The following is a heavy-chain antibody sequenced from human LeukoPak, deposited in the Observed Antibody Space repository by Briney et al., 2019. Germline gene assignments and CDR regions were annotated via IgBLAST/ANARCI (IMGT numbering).Heavy chain of an antibody. CDR3: ARDVDFWSNAFDI. Sequence: GGSLRLSCAASGFTFSSYWMSWVRQAPGRGLEWVANIKQDGSEKYYVDSVKGRFTISRDNAKNSLYLQMNSLRAEDAAVYYCARDVDFWSNAFDIWGQGTMVTVSS. V-gene: IGHV3-7*01. CDR2: IKQDGSEK. CDR1: GFTFSSYW. D-gene: IGHD3-3*01. J-gene: IGHJ3*02.